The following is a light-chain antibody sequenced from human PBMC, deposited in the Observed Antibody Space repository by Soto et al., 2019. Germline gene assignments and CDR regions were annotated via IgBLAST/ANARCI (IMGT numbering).Light chain of an antibody. V-gene: IGLV1-44*01. CDR3: AAWDDSLNGWV. Sequence: QSVLTQPPSASGTPGQRVTISCAGGSSNIGSNTVNWYQQLPGTAPKLLIYSDNQRPSRVPDRFSGSKSGTSASLAISGLQSEDEADYYCAAWDDSLNGWVFGGGTKLTVL. CDR1: SSNIGSNT. J-gene: IGLJ3*02. CDR2: SDN.